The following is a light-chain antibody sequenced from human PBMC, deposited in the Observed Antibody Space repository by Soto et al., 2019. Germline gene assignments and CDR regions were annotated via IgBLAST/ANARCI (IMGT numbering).Light chain of an antibody. CDR1: QSVSKS. CDR2: DVS. J-gene: IGKJ5*01. Sequence: EILLTQSPSTLSWSPGERVTLSCGASQSVSKSLAWYQQKPGQPPRLLIYDVSNRATGIPARFSGSGSGTDFTLTITSLEHEDFAVYFCHQRYNWPRVTFGQGTRLEIK. V-gene: IGKV3-11*01. CDR3: HQRYNWPRVT.